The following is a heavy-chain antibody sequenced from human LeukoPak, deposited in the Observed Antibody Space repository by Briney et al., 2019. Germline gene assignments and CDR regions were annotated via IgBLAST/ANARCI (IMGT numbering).Heavy chain of an antibody. V-gene: IGHV1-58*02. CDR3: AAFPNCTNGVCFDY. CDR2: IVVGSGNT. D-gene: IGHD2-8*01. CDR1: GFTFTSSA. Sequence: SVKVSCKASGFTFTSSAMQWVRQTRGQRLEWIGWIVVGSGNTNYAQKFQERVTITRDMSTSTAYMELSSLRSEDTAVYYCAAFPNCTNGVCFDYWGQGTLVTVSS. J-gene: IGHJ4*02.